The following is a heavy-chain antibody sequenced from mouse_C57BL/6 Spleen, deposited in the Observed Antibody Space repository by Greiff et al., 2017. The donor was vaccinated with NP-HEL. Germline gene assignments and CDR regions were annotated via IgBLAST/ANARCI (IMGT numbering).Heavy chain of an antibody. J-gene: IGHJ3*01. D-gene: IGHD5-1*01. CDR2: IDPSDSYT. CDR1: GYTFTSYW. Sequence: QVQLKQPGAELVRPGTSVKLSCKASGYTFTSYWMHWVKQRPGQGLEWIGVIDPSDSYTNYNQKFKGKATLTVDTSSSTAYMQLSSLTSEDSAVYYCARSVPLGYWGQGTLVTVSA. CDR3: ARSVPLGY. V-gene: IGHV1-59*01.